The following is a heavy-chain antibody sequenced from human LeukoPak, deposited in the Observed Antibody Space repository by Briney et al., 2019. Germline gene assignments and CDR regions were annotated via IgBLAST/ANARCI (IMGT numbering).Heavy chain of an antibody. V-gene: IGHV3-48*03. CDR2: IGPTGTDR. CDR3: ATETIGRHYDY. J-gene: IGHJ4*02. Sequence: GGSLRLSCAASGFTFSSYEMNWVRQAPGKVLEWVSSIGPTGTDRYYADSVRGRFTISRDNAKNSMYLQMDSLRDEDTAVYYCATETIGRHYDYWGQGTLLTVSS. D-gene: IGHD1-14*01. CDR1: GFTFSSYE.